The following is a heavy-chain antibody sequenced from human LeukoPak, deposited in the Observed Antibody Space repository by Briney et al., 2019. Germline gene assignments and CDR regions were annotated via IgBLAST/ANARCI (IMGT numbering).Heavy chain of an antibody. CDR1: GFTVSTNY. V-gene: IGHV3-53*01. CDR2: LYSGSST. Sequence: GGSLRLSCAASGFTVSTNYMNWVRQAPGKGLEWVSILYSGSSTYYADSVEGRFTISRDSSKNTLFLQMNDLRAEDTAVYYCARVGDHFHWYLDLWGRGTLVTVSS. CDR3: ARVGDHFHWYLDL. D-gene: IGHD3-3*02. J-gene: IGHJ2*01.